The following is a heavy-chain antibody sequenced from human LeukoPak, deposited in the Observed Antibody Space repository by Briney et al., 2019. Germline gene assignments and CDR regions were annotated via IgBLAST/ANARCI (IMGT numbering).Heavy chain of an antibody. CDR1: GFTFGDYA. J-gene: IGHJ6*02. D-gene: IGHD6-19*01. Sequence: GRSLRLSCTASGFTFGDYAMHWVRLAPGKGPEWVSGISWNSGNIDYADSVKGRFTISRDNAKNSLYLQMNSLRPEDTAFYYCAKGDSGFYYYYGMDVWGRGTTVTVSS. V-gene: IGHV3-9*01. CDR2: ISWNSGNI. CDR3: AKGDSGFYYYYGMDV.